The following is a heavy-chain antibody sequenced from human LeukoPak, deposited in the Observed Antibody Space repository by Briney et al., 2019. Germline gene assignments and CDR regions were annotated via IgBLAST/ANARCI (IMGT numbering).Heavy chain of an antibody. V-gene: IGHV4-39*07. CDR2: IYYTGST. D-gene: IGHD7-27*01. J-gene: IGHJ6*03. CDR3: ARDRRPGYYYYMDV. CDR1: GGSISSSSYY. Sequence: PSETLSLTCTVSGGSISSSSYYWGWIRQPPGKGLEWIGSIYYTGSTYYNPSLKSRVTISVDTSKNQFSLKLSPVTAADTAVYYCARDRRPGYYYYMDVWGRGTTVTVSS.